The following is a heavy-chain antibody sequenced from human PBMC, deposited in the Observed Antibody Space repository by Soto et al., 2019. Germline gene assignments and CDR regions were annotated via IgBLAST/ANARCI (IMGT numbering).Heavy chain of an antibody. V-gene: IGHV1-8*01. CDR2: MNPNSGNT. CDR3: ARVPDYDDYVSGSFDY. CDR1: GYTFTSYD. Sequence: QVQLVQSGAEVKKPGASVKVSCKASGYTFTSYDINWVRQATGQGLEWMGWMNPNSGNTGYAQKFQGRVTMTRNTSISTAYMELSSLRSEDTAVYYCARVPDYDDYVSGSFDYWGQGTLVTVSS. D-gene: IGHD4-17*01. J-gene: IGHJ4*02.